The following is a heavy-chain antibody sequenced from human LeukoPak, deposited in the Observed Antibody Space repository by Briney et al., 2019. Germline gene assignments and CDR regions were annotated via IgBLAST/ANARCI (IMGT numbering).Heavy chain of an antibody. D-gene: IGHD6-13*01. CDR2: ISGSGGST. V-gene: IGHV3-23*01. CDR1: GFTFSSYA. CDR3: ARRTSGSSRTDFDY. Sequence: GGSLRLSCAASGFTFSSYAMSWVRQAPGKGLEWVSAISGSGGSTYYADSVKGRFTISRDNSKNTLYLQMNSLRAGDTAVYYCARRTSGSSRTDFDYWGQGTLVTVSS. J-gene: IGHJ4*02.